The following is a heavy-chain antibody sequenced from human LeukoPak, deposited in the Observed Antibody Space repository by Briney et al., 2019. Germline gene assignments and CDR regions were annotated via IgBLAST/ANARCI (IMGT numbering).Heavy chain of an antibody. J-gene: IGHJ4*02. CDR3: AREDYSSGWSVADY. D-gene: IGHD6-19*01. V-gene: IGHV4-31*03. Sequence: SETLSLTCTVSGGSISSGGYYWGWIRQHPGKGLEWIGYIYYSGSTYYNPSLKSRVTISVDTSKNQFSLKLSSVTAADTAVYYCAREDYSSGWSVADYWGQGTLVTVSS. CDR2: IYYSGST. CDR1: GGSISSGGYY.